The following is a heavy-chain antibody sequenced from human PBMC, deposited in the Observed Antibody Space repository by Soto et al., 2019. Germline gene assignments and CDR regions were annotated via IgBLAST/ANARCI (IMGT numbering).Heavy chain of an antibody. J-gene: IGHJ6*03. Sequence: QVQLQESGPGLAKPSETLSLTCSVSGISVRSNYWSWIRQPPGKGLEWIGFITYSGITAYNPPLPGRVTISVGTSKNQLALNLRSVTAADTAVYYCARAVVVVPPAGDHYYHMDVGGRGTTVSVS. CDR1: GISVRSNY. V-gene: IGHV4-59*02. D-gene: IGHD2-21*01. CDR3: ARAVVVVPPAGDHYYHMDV. CDR2: ITYSGIT.